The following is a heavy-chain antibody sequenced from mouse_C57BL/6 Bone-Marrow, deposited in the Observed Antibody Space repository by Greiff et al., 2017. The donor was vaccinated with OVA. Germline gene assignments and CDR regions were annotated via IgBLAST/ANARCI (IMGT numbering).Heavy chain of an antibody. V-gene: IGHV1-19*01. J-gene: IGHJ1*03. CDR1: GYTFTDYY. CDR3: ARDYYGSDWYFDV. D-gene: IGHD1-1*01. CDR2: INPYNGGT. Sequence: VQLKESGPVLVKPGASVKMSCKASGYTFTDYYMNWVKQSHGKSLEWIGVINPYNGGTSYNQKFKGKATLTVDKSSSTAYMELNSLTSEDSAVYYCARDYYGSDWYFDVWGTGTTVTVS.